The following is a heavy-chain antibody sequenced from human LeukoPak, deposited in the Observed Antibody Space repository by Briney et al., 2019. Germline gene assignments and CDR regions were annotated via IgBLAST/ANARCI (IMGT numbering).Heavy chain of an antibody. Sequence: PEGSLRLSCAASGFTFSSYAMHWVRQAPGKGLEWVAVISYDGSNKYYAGSVKGRFTISRDNSKNTLYLQMNSLRAEDTAVYYCARDYVNYYYGMDVWGQGTTVTVSS. V-gene: IGHV3-30-3*01. CDR1: GFTFSSYA. J-gene: IGHJ6*02. CDR2: ISYDGSNK. CDR3: ARDYVNYYYGMDV. D-gene: IGHD3-10*02.